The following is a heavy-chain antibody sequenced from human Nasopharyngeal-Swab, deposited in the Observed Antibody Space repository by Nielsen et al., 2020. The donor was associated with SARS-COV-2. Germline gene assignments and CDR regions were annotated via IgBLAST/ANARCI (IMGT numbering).Heavy chain of an antibody. CDR3: ARDSTVFGVVPSWFDP. V-gene: IGHV4-4*02. J-gene: IGHJ5*02. Sequence: SETLSLTCTVSGGSISLDNWWTWVRQSPGKGLEWIAEIHHSGRTKSNASLKSRVAISVDKSNNQFSLKLSSVTAADTAVYYCARDSTVFGVVPSWFDPWGQGTLVTVSS. D-gene: IGHD3-3*01. CDR1: GGSISLDNW. CDR2: IHHSGRT.